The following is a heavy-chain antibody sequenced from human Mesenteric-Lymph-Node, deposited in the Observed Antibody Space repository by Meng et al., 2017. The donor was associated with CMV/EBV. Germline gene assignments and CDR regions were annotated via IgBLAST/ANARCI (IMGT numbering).Heavy chain of an antibody. CDR2: MNPNSGNT. J-gene: IGHJ6*02. CDR3: ARSTPAALLIYCYYCGMDV. CDR1: GYTFTSYD. D-gene: IGHD2-2*01. Sequence: ASVKVSFKASGYTFTSYDINWVRQATGQGLEWMGWMNPNSGNTGYAQKFQGRVTITRNTSISTAYMELSSLRSEDTAVYYCARSTPAALLIYCYYCGMDVWGQGTTVTVSS. V-gene: IGHV1-8*03.